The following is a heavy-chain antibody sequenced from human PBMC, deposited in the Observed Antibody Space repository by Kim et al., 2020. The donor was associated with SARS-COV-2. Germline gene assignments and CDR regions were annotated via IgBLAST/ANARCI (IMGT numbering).Heavy chain of an antibody. V-gene: IGHV3-30*01. Sequence: SVKGRFTISRDNSKNTLYLQMNSLRAEDTAVYYCARAGKLRYFDWLLLSYWGQGTLVTVSS. J-gene: IGHJ4*02. D-gene: IGHD3-9*01. CDR3: ARAGKLRYFDWLLLSY.